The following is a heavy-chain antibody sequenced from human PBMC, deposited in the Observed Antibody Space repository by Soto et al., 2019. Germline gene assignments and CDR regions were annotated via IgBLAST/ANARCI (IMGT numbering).Heavy chain of an antibody. CDR2: MNPNSGNT. V-gene: IGHV1-8*01. Sequence: QVQLVQSGAEVKKPGASVKVSCKASGYTFTSYDINWVRQATGQGLEWMGWMNPNSGNTGYAQKFQGRVTMTRNTSISTAYMELSSLRSEDTAVYYCARGCGNYYGSGSYCPVRIGYWGQGPLVTVSS. D-gene: IGHD3-10*01. CDR1: GYTFTSYD. J-gene: IGHJ4*02. CDR3: ARGCGNYYGSGSYCPVRIGY.